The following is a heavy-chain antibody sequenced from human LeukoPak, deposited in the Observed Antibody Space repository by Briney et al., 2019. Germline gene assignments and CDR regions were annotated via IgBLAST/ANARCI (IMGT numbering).Heavy chain of an antibody. J-gene: IGHJ4*02. CDR3: ARLYCSSTSCYWRYFDY. D-gene: IGHD2-2*01. Sequence: GGSLRLSCAASGFTFSDYYMSWIRPAPGKGLEWVSYISSSSSYTTYADSVKGRLTISRDNARNSLYLQMNSLRAGDTAVYYCARLYCSSTSCYWRYFDYWGQGTLVTVSS. CDR2: ISSSSSYT. V-gene: IGHV3-11*06. CDR1: GFTFSDYY.